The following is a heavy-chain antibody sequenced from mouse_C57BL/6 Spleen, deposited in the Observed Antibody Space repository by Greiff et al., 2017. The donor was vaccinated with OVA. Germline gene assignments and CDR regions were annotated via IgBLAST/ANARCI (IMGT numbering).Heavy chain of an antibody. CDR1: GYTFTDYY. CDR2: INPNNGGT. D-gene: IGHD2-4*01. J-gene: IGHJ4*01. V-gene: IGHV1-26*01. CDR3: ARRRDYDGLYAMDY. Sequence: VHVKQSGPELVKPGASVKISCKASGYTFTDYYMNWVKQSHGKSLEWIGDINPNNGGTSYNQKFKGKATLTVDKSSSTAYMELRSLTSEDSAVYYCARRRDYDGLYAMDYWGQGTSVTVSS.